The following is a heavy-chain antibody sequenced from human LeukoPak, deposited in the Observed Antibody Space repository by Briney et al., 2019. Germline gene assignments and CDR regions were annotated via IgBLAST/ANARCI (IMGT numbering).Heavy chain of an antibody. CDR2: IRSKANSYAT. Sequence: GGSLRLSCAASGFTFSSYSMNWVRQASGKGLEWVGRIRSKANSYATAYAASVKGRFTISRDDSKNTAYLQMNSLKTEDTAVYYCARSVKTTLYYFDYWGQGTLVTVSS. J-gene: IGHJ4*02. D-gene: IGHD1-14*01. CDR3: ARSVKTTLYYFDY. V-gene: IGHV3-73*01. CDR1: GFTFSSYS.